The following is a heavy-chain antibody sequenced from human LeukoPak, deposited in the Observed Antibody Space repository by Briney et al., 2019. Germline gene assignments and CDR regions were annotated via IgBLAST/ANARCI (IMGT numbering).Heavy chain of an antibody. D-gene: IGHD1-26*01. CDR2: IHYSGTT. Sequence: PSQTLSLTCTVSGDSISGTSYYWGWIRQPPGKGLEWLGTIHYSGTTHYNPSLKSRVAMSVDTSKNQFSLKLRSATAADTAVYYCARDGSGSRWEVVFGANYYYYMDVWGKGTTVTVSS. CDR1: GDSISGTSYY. V-gene: IGHV4-39*07. CDR3: ARDGSGSRWEVVFGANYYYYMDV. J-gene: IGHJ6*03.